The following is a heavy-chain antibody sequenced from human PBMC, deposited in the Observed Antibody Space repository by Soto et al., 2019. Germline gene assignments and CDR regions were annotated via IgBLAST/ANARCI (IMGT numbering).Heavy chain of an antibody. CDR2: ISSNGGST. Sequence: GGSLRLSCAASGFTFSSYAMHWVRQAPGKGLEYVSAISSNGGSTYYANSVKGRFTISRDNSKNTLYLQMGSLRAEDMAVYYCARDSQNIAARPLTPYCSYYYYMDVWGKGTTVTVSS. J-gene: IGHJ6*03. CDR3: ARDSQNIAARPLTPYCSYYYYMDV. CDR1: GFTFSSYA. V-gene: IGHV3-64*01. D-gene: IGHD6-6*01.